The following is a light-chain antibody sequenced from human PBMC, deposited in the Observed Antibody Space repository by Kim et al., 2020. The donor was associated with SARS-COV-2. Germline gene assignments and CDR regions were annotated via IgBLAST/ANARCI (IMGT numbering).Light chain of an antibody. J-gene: IGLJ3*02. CDR1: KLPNQF. Sequence: QTASISCSGDKLPNQFTSWYQHKTGQSPLLLIYQHSIRPSGIPDRFSGSNSGNTATLTITGTQPMDEADYFCQVWDSRTGVVFGGGTQLTVL. CDR3: QVWDSRTGVV. V-gene: IGLV3-1*01. CDR2: QHS.